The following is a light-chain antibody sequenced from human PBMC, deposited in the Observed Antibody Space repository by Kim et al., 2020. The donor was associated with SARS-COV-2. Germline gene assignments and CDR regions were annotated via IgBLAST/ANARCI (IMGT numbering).Light chain of an antibody. CDR1: SSDIGDYNY. J-gene: IGLJ2*01. V-gene: IGLV2-14*03. Sequence: QSALTQPASVSGSPGQSITISCTGTSSDIGDYNYVSWYQQHPGKAPKLLIYSVSNRPSGVSNRFSGSKSGNTASLTISGLQAEDEADYYCSSYTGSNTLLFGGGTQLTV. CDR3: SSYTGSNTLL. CDR2: SVS.